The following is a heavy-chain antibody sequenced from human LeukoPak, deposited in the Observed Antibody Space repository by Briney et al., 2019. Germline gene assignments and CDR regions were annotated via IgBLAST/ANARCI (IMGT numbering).Heavy chain of an antibody. Sequence: PSETLSLTCTVSGGSISSSSYYWGWIRQPPGKGLEWIGSIYYSGSTYYNPSLKSRVTISVDTSKNQFSLKLSSVTAADTAVYYCASPNYYGSSGYYAWGQGTLVTVSS. D-gene: IGHD3-22*01. V-gene: IGHV4-39*01. J-gene: IGHJ5*02. CDR3: ASPNYYGSSGYYA. CDR2: IYYSGST. CDR1: GGSISSSSYY.